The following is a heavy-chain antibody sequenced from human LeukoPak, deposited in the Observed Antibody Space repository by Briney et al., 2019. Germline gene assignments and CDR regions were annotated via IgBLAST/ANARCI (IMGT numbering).Heavy chain of an antibody. D-gene: IGHD6-19*01. CDR1: GFTFSSYA. CDR3: AKDLDSYSSGWNTLDY. V-gene: IGHV3-23*01. J-gene: IGHJ4*02. CDR2: ISGSGGST. Sequence: GGSLRLSCAASGFTFSSYAMSWVRQAPGKGLEWVSAISGSGGSTYYADSVEGRFTISRDNSKNTLYLQMNSLRAEDTAVYYCAKDLDSYSSGWNTLDYWGQGTLVTVSS.